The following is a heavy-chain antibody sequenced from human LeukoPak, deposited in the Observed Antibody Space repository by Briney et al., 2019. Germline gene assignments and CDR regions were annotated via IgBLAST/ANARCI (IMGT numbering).Heavy chain of an antibody. CDR2: ISYDGNNK. CDR3: ARDMGYCSGGSCCP. CDR1: GFTFSSYS. J-gene: IGHJ5*02. Sequence: PGGSLRLSCSASGFTFSSYSMHWVRQAPGKGLEWVAVISYDGNNKYDADSVKGRFTISRDNSKNTLYLQMNSLRAEDTAVYYCARDMGYCSGGSCCPWGQGTLVTVSS. D-gene: IGHD2-15*01. V-gene: IGHV3-30-3*01.